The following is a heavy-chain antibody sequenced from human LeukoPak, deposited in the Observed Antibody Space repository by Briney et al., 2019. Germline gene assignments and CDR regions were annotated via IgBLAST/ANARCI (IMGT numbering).Heavy chain of an antibody. CDR2: IVVGSGNT. J-gene: IGHJ3*02. CDR3: AADNVGVGATGAFDI. D-gene: IGHD1-26*01. CDR1: GFTFTSSA. Sequence: SVKVSCKASGFTFTSSAVQWVRQARGQRLEWIGWIVVGSGNTNYAQKFQERVTITRDMSTSTAYMELSSLRSEDTAVYYCAADNVGVGATGAFDIWGQGTMVTVSS. V-gene: IGHV1-58*01.